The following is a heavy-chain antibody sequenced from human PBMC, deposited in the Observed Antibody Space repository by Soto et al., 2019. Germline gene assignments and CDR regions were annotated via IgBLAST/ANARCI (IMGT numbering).Heavy chain of an antibody. D-gene: IGHD1-7*01. CDR1: GYTFTSYD. Sequence: GSSVKVSCKASGYTFTSYDINWVRQATGQGLEWMGWMNPNSGNTGYAQKFQGRVTMTRNTSISTAYMELSSLRSEDTAVYYCARGGKVANWKYRGYYGLDFRGQGTTVTVPS. J-gene: IGHJ6*02. V-gene: IGHV1-8*01. CDR2: MNPNSGNT. CDR3: ARGGKVANWKYRGYYGLDF.